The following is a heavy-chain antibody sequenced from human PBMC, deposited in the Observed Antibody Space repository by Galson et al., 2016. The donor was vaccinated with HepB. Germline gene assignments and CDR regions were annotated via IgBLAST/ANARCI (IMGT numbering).Heavy chain of an antibody. D-gene: IGHD6-19*01. Sequence: ETLSLTCNVSGASIGGYYLRWMRQPPGKGLELIGDIHYSGRTNFNTSLKSRVTISVDTSKNQFSLKLSSVTAADTAVYYCARDDSGGWYGFHYGMDVWGQGTTVTVSS. CDR3: ARDDSGGWYGFHYGMDV. CDR1: GASIGGYY. CDR2: IHYSGRT. J-gene: IGHJ6*02. V-gene: IGHV4-59*01.